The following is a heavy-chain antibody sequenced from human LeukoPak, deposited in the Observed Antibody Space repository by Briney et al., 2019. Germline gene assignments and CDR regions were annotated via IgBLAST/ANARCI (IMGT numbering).Heavy chain of an antibody. CDR3: ARTYSSGPIDY. D-gene: IGHD6-19*01. J-gene: IGHJ4*02. V-gene: IGHV4-39*01. Sequence: PSETLSLTCTVSGGSISSSSYYWGWIRQPPGKGLEWIGNIYYSGSTYYNPSLKSRVTISVDTSKNQFSLKLSSVTAADTAVYYCARTYSSGPIDYWGQGTLVTVSS. CDR1: GGSISSSSYY. CDR2: IYYSGST.